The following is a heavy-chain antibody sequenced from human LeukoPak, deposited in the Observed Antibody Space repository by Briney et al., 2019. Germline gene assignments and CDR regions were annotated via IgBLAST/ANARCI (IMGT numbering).Heavy chain of an antibody. D-gene: IGHD3-10*01. V-gene: IGHV4-34*01. CDR1: GGSFSGYY. CDR3: ARGYGSGSYYNY. J-gene: IGHJ4*02. CDR2: INRSGST. Sequence: SETLSLTCAVYGGSFSGYYWSWIRQPPGKGLEWIGEINRSGSTDYNPSLKSRATVSVDTSKNQFSLKLTSVTAADTAVYYCARGYGSGSYYNYWGQGSLVTVSS.